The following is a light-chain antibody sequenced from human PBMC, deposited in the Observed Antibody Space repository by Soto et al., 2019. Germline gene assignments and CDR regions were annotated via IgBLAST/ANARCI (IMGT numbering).Light chain of an antibody. CDR2: GAS. CDR3: QQYGISPPLT. J-gene: IGKJ4*01. Sequence: EIVLTQSPGTLSLSPGERATLSCRASQSVSSIYLAWYQQKPGQAPRLLISGASSRATGIPDRFSGSGSGTDFTLTISRLEPEDFAVYYCQQYGISPPLTFGGGTKVEIK. CDR1: QSVSSIY. V-gene: IGKV3-20*01.